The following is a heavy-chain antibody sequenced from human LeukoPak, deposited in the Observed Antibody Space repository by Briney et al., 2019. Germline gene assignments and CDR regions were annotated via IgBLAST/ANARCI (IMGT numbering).Heavy chain of an antibody. J-gene: IGHJ4*02. CDR2: ISGSGGST. CDR1: GFTFSSYA. Sequence: GGSLRLSCAASGFTFSSYAMSWVRQAPGKGVEWVSAISGSGGSTYYADSVKGRFTISRDNSKSTLYLQMNSLRAEDPAEYYGAKMRFVYGGNSGYFDYWGQGTLVTVSS. V-gene: IGHV3-23*01. D-gene: IGHD4-23*01. CDR3: AKMRFVYGGNSGYFDY.